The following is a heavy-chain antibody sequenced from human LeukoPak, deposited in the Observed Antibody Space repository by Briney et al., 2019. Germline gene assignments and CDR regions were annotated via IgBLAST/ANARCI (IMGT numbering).Heavy chain of an antibody. CDR2: INPNSGGT. V-gene: IGHV1-2*02. CDR1: GYTSTGYY. Sequence: ASVKVSCKASGYTSTGYYMHWVRQAPGQGLEWMGWINPNSGGTNYAQKFQGRVTMTRDASISTAYMELSRLRSDDTAVYYCARRDYYGSGSYYSHNWFDPWGQGTLVTVSS. CDR3: ARRDYYGSGSYYSHNWFDP. D-gene: IGHD3-10*01. J-gene: IGHJ5*02.